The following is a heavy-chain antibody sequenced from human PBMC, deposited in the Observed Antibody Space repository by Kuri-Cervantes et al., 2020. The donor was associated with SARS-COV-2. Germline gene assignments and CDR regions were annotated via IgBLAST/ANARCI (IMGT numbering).Heavy chain of an antibody. Sequence: GGSLRLSCAASGFTFDDYAMHWVRQAPGKGLEWVSGISWNSGSIGYADSVKGRFTISRDNSKNTLYLQMNSLRAEDTAVYYCAKELVGARFDYWGQGTLVTVSS. D-gene: IGHD1-26*01. J-gene: IGHJ4*02. CDR2: ISWNSGSI. CDR3: AKELVGARFDY. CDR1: GFTFDDYA. V-gene: IGHV3-9*01.